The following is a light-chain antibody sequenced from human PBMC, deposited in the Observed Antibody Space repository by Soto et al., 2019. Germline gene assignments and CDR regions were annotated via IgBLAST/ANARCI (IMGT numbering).Light chain of an antibody. Sequence: QSVLTQPPSASGTPGQRVTISCSGSGSTIGSDTVNWYQQLPGTAPKLLIYSINQRPSGVPDRFSGSKSGTSASLAISGLQSDDEADYYCAAWDDSLNGVVFGGGIKLTVL. CDR1: GSTIGSDT. V-gene: IGLV1-44*01. CDR2: SIN. J-gene: IGLJ2*01. CDR3: AAWDDSLNGVV.